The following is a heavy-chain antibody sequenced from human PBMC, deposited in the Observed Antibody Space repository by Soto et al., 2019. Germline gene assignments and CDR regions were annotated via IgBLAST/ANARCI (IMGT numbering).Heavy chain of an antibody. CDR1: GYTFTSYD. J-gene: IGHJ3*02. CDR3: ARRTFSYYGILTGYDDAFDI. V-gene: IGHV1-8*01. CDR2: MNPNSGNT. Sequence: ASVKVSCKASGYTFTSYDINWVRQATGQGLEWMGWMNPNSGNTGYAQKFQGRVTMTRNTSISTAYMELSSLRSEDTAVYYCARRTFSYYGILTGYDDAFDIWGQGTMVTVSS. D-gene: IGHD3-9*01.